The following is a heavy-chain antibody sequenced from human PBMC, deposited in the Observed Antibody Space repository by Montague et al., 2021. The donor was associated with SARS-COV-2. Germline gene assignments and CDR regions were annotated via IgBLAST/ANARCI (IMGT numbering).Heavy chain of an antibody. CDR2: IYYSGST. CDR1: GGSISSSSYY. D-gene: IGHD3-22*01. J-gene: IGHJ6*02. Sequence: SETLSPTCTVSGGSISSSSYYWGWIRQPPGKGLEWIGSIYYSGSTYYXPSLKSRVTISVDTSKNQFSLKLSSVTAADTAVYYCARDTRITMIVVVRGYGMDVWGQGTTVTVSS. V-gene: IGHV4-39*07. CDR3: ARDTRITMIVVVRGYGMDV.